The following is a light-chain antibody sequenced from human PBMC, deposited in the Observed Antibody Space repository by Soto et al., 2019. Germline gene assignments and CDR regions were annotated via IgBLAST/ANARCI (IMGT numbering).Light chain of an antibody. Sequence: EIVLTQSPGTLSLSPGERATLSCRASQSVSSSYLAWYQQKPGQAPRLLIYGASSRATGIPDRFSGSGSGTAFTLTISRLEPEEFAVYYCQQGSTFGQGTKLEIK. V-gene: IGKV3-20*01. CDR3: QQGST. CDR2: GAS. J-gene: IGKJ2*01. CDR1: QSVSSSY.